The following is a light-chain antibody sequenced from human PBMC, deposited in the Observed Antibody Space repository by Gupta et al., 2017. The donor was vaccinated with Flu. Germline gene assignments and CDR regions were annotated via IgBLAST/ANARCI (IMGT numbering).Light chain of an antibody. V-gene: IGLV2-14*01. CDR1: GNDVGGYNY. CDR3: SSFTSRNTWV. CDR2: EVS. Sequence: QSALTQPASVSGSPAQSITISCTGTGNDVGGYNYVSWYQQHAGKAPKLMINEVSNRPSGVSNRFSGSKSGNTPSLTISGLQAEDEADYYCSSFTSRNTWVFGGGTKLTVL. J-gene: IGLJ3*02.